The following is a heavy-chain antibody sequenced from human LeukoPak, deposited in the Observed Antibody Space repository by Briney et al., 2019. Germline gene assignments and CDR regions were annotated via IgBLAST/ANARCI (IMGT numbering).Heavy chain of an antibody. D-gene: IGHD3-3*01. CDR1: GGSISSGDYY. J-gene: IGHJ4*02. Sequence: PSQTLSLTCTVSGGSISSGDYYWSWIRQHPGKGLEWIGYIYYSGDTYYNPSLRSRVSISVDTSKNQFSLKLSSVTAADTAVYYCARITIFGVFDWGQGTLVTVSS. V-gene: IGHV4-31*03. CDR3: ARITIFGVFD. CDR2: IYYSGDT.